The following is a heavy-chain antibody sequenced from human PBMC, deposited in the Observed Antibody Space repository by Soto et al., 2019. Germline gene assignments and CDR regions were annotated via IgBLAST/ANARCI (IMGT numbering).Heavy chain of an antibody. CDR3: ARVGDYGDYSDY. V-gene: IGHV4-34*01. Sequence: QVQLQQWGAGLLKPSETLSLTCAVYGGSFSGYYWSWIRQPPGKGLEWIGEINHSGSTNYNPSLKSRVTISVDTSKNQFSLKLSSVTAADTAVYYCARVGDYGDYSDYWGHGTLVTVSS. J-gene: IGHJ4*01. CDR1: GGSFSGYY. D-gene: IGHD4-17*01. CDR2: INHSGST.